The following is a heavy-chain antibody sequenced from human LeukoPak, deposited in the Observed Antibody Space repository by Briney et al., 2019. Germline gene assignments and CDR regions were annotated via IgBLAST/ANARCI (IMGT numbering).Heavy chain of an antibody. V-gene: IGHV3-69-1*01. CDR2: ISSSSSI. Sequence: PGGSLRLSCAASGFTFTAFTISWARQAPGKGLEWVSSISSSSSIHFADSVKGRFTISRDNAKNSVSLQINSLRAEDTALYYCARDRHFVAFDIWGQGTMVTVSS. CDR3: ARDRHFVAFDI. CDR1: GFTFTAFT. J-gene: IGHJ3*02.